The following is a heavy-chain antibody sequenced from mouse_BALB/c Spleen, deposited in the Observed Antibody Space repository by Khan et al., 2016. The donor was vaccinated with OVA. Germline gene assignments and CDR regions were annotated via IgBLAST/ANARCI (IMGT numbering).Heavy chain of an antibody. CDR2: IWGDGST. CDR1: GLALTRNG. J-gene: IGHJ1*01. D-gene: IGHD1-1*01. CDR3: AKACLLRHFDV. Sequence: VQLQESGPGLVAPSQSLSITCTVSGLALTRNGVSWVRQPPGKGLEWLGVIWGDGSTNYHSALISRLNINKDTSRSQVFLKLNSLQTDDTATYYGAKACLLRHFDVWGAGTTVTVSS. V-gene: IGHV2-3*01.